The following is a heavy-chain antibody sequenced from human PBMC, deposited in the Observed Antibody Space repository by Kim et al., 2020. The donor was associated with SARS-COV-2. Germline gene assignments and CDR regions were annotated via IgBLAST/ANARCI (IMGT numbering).Heavy chain of an antibody. J-gene: IGHJ4*02. CDR3: ARDSPAGDPLDY. D-gene: IGHD7-27*01. V-gene: IGHV1-46*01. Sequence: SYEQKFQGRVTMTRDTSTRAVYMELSSLRSEDTAVYYCARDSPAGDPLDYWGQGTLVTVSS.